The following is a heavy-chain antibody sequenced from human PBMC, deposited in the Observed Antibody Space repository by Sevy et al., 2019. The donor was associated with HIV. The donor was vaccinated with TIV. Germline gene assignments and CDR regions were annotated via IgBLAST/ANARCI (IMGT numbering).Heavy chain of an antibody. Sequence: GGSLRLSCAASGFTFSSYAMSWVRQAPGKGLEWVSAISGSGGSTYYADSVKGRFTISRDNSKNTLYLQMNSLRAEDTAVYYCAKDHDYYDSSGYPGIEDYWGQGTLVTVSS. V-gene: IGHV3-23*01. CDR3: AKDHDYYDSSGYPGIEDY. CDR1: GFTFSSYA. CDR2: ISGSGGST. D-gene: IGHD3-22*01. J-gene: IGHJ4*02.